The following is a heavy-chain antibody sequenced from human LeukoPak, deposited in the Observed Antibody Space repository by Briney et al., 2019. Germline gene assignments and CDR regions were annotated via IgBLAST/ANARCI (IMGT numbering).Heavy chain of an antibody. D-gene: IGHD3-10*01. V-gene: IGHV3-48*01. CDR1: GFTFSSYS. CDR3: AGTYYYSYYYYMDV. CDR2: ISSSSSTI. J-gene: IGHJ6*03. Sequence: GGSLRLSCAASGFTFSSYSMNWVRQAPGKGLEWVSYISSSSSTIYYADSVKGRFTISRDNAKNSLYLQMNSLRAEDTAVYYCAGTYYYSYYYYMDVWGKGTTVTISS.